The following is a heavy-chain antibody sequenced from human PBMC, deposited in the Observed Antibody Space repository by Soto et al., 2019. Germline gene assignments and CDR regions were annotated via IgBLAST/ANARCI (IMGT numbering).Heavy chain of an antibody. CDR1: GFTFSSSE. V-gene: IGHV3-48*03. D-gene: IGHD3-22*01. Sequence: GVSLILSCVASGFTFSSSEMNWVRLAPGKGLEWVSYISSSGSTVYHADSVEGRLTISRDNAKNSLFLQMNSLRAEDTALYYCAREGSYDTMDDWGTGTLVIVSS. CDR2: ISSSGSTV. J-gene: IGHJ4*02. CDR3: AREGSYDTMDD.